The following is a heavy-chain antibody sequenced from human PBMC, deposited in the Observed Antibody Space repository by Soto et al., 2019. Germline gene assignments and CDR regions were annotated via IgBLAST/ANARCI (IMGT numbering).Heavy chain of an antibody. Sequence: VQLVESGGGVVQPGRSLRLSCAASGFTFSSYAMHWVRQAPGKGLEWVAVISYDGSNKYYADSVKGRFTISRDNSKNTLYLQMNSLRAEDTAVYYCARDLSVVALDYYFDYWGQGTLVTVSS. CDR1: GFTFSSYA. CDR2: ISYDGSNK. D-gene: IGHD2-15*01. V-gene: IGHV3-30-3*01. J-gene: IGHJ4*02. CDR3: ARDLSVVALDYYFDY.